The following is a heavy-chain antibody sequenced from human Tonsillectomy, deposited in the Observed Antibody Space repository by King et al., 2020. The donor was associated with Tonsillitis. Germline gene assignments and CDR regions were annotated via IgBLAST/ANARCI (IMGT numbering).Heavy chain of an antibody. J-gene: IGHJ4*02. CDR3: ARDSPIHPWGYPDY. D-gene: IGHD7-27*01. CDR2: ISSSISYI. Sequence: VQLVESGGGLVKPGGSLRLFCAASGFTFSDYYMSWIRQAPGKGLEWVSYISSSISYIKYVDSVKGRCSISRDNAKNSLYLQMNSRRAEDTAVYYCARDSPIHPWGYPDYWGQGTLVTVSS. CDR1: GFTFSDYY. V-gene: IGHV3-11*06.